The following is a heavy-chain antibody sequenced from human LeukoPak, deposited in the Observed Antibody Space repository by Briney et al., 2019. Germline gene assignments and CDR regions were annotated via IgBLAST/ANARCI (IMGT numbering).Heavy chain of an antibody. CDR3: ARDSPSRIAVAGPGFDP. V-gene: IGHV1-69*04. D-gene: IGHD6-19*01. J-gene: IGHJ5*02. CDR1: GGTFSSYA. Sequence: ASVKVSCKASGGTFSSYAISWVRQAPGQGLEWMGRIIPILGIANYAQKFQGRVTITADKSTSTAYMELSSLRSEDTAVYYCARDSPSRIAVAGPGFDPWGQGTLVTVSS. CDR2: IIPILGIA.